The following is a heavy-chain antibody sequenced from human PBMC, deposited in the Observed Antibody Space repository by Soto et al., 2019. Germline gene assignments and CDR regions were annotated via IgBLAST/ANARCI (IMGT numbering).Heavy chain of an antibody. CDR1: VFTCSSYA. Sequence: GSLRLSGAASVFTCSSYAMHWVRQAPGKGLEWVAVISYDGSNKYYADSVKGRFTISRDNSKNTLYLQMNSLRAEDTAVYYCARDRGGYSSSPTGLFDYWGQGTLVTVSS. CDR2: ISYDGSNK. CDR3: ARDRGGYSSSPTGLFDY. D-gene: IGHD6-13*01. V-gene: IGHV3-30-3*01. J-gene: IGHJ4*02.